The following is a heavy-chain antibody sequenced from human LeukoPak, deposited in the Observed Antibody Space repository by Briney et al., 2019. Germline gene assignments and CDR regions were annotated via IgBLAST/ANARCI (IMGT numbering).Heavy chain of an antibody. CDR2: ISSSGSTI. J-gene: IGHJ3*02. CDR1: GFTFSDYY. CDR3: AKGYSPYEAFDI. V-gene: IGHV3-11*01. Sequence: GGSLRLSCAASGFTFSDYYMSWIRQAPGKGLEWVSYISSSGSTIYYADSVKGRFTISRNNAKNSLYLQMNSLRAEDTAVYYCAKGYSPYEAFDIWGQGTMVTVSS. D-gene: IGHD5-18*01.